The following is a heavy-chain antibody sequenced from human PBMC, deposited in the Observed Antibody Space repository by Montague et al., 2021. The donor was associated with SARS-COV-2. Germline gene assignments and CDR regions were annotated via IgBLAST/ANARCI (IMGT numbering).Heavy chain of an antibody. V-gene: IGHV4-31*03. J-gene: IGHJ4*02. CDR2: IYYSGST. D-gene: IGHD3-22*01. CDR3: ARDPFYYNTSGYHYFDH. CDR1: GGSISAGGYY. Sequence: TLSLTCIVSGGSISAGGYYWTWIRQHPGKGLEWIGYIYYSGSTYYNPSLKSRVTISVDTSKNQFSLNLSSVTAADTAVYYCARDPFYYNTSGYHYFDHWGQGTLVTVSS.